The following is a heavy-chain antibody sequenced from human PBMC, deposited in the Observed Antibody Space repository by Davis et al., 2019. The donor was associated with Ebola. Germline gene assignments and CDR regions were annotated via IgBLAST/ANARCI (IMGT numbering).Heavy chain of an antibody. D-gene: IGHD3-10*01. V-gene: IGHV3-72*01. CDR1: GFTFSSYS. J-gene: IGHJ6*03. Sequence: PGGSLRLSCAASGFTFSSYSMNWVRQAPGKGLEWVGRTRNKAKSYTTEYAASVKGRFSISRDDSKNSLYLQMNSLKTEDTAVYHCARAASYRNYYYMDVWGKGTTVTVPS. CDR3: ARAASYRNYYYMDV. CDR2: TRNKAKSYTT.